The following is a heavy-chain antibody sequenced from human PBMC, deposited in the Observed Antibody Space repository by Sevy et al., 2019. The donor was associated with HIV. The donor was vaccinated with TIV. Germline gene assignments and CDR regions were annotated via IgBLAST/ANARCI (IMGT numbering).Heavy chain of an antibody. CDR3: ARDVAAGDF. CDR2: INEDGSEK. Sequence: GESLKISCAASGFTFTRYWMSWVRQAPGKGLEWVANINEDGSEKYYVDSVKGRFTILRDNARKSLHLQMNSLRAEDTAIYYCARDVAAGDFWGQGTLVTVSS. J-gene: IGHJ4*02. D-gene: IGHD2-21*01. CDR1: GFTFTRYW. V-gene: IGHV3-7*01.